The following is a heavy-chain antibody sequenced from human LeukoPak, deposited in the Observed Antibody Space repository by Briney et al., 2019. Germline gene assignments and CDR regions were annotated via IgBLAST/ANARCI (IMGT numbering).Heavy chain of an antibody. Sequence: PGGSLRLSCAASGFTFSSYAMSWVRQAPGKGLEWVSAISGSGGSTYYADSVKGRFTISRDNSKNTLYLQMNSLRAEDTAVYYCAKDGVPLAARPLHFDYWGQGTLVTVSS. CDR1: GFTFSSYA. D-gene: IGHD6-6*01. CDR3: AKDGVPLAARPLHFDY. J-gene: IGHJ4*02. CDR2: ISGSGGST. V-gene: IGHV3-23*01.